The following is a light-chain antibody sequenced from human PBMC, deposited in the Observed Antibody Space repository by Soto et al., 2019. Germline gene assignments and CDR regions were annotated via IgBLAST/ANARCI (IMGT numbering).Light chain of an antibody. V-gene: IGKV3-15*01. J-gene: IGKJ1*01. CDR2: RAS. CDR3: QQYYNWPTWT. Sequence: IVLTQSPANLSVSPGERATLSCRASESVSDDLAWYQQKPGRAPRLLIYRASTRAAGVSARISGSGSGTELKLSISSLQPEDSAVYYCQQYYNWPTWTFGQGTKVDIK. CDR1: ESVSDD.